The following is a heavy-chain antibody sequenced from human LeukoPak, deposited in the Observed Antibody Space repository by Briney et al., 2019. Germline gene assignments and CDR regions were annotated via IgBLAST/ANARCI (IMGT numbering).Heavy chain of an antibody. CDR2: IYYSGST. D-gene: IGHD3-22*01. Sequence: SQTLSLTCTVSGGSISSGGYYWSWIRQHPGKGLEWIGYIYYSGSTYYNPSLKSRVTISVDTSKNQFSLKLSSVTAADTAVYYCAKPPASITMIVVVFDYWGQGTLVTVSS. J-gene: IGHJ4*02. CDR1: GGSISSGGYY. CDR3: AKPPASITMIVVVFDY. V-gene: IGHV4-31*03.